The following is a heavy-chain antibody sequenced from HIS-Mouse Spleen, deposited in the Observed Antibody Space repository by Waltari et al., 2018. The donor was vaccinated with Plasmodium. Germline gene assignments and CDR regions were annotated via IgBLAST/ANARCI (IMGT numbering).Heavy chain of an antibody. D-gene: IGHD3-22*01. V-gene: IGHV4-39*07. Sequence: QLQLQESGPGLVKPSETLSLTCTVSGGSIRSSSYYWGWIPQPPGTGLEWIGSIYYSGSTYYNPSLKSRVTISVDTSKNQFSLKLSSVTAADTAVYYCARVPYYYDSSGYGMGWFDPWGQGTLVTVSS. CDR3: ARVPYYYDSSGYGMGWFDP. CDR2: IYYSGST. J-gene: IGHJ5*02. CDR1: GGSIRSSSYY.